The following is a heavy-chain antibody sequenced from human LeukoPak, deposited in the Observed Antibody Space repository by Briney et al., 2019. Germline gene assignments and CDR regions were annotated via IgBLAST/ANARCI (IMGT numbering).Heavy chain of an antibody. CDR3: AREVISIPSYFDS. Sequence: GGSLRLSCAASGFSVSSSYMYWVRQAPGKGLEWVSFFYRGDTTYYAESVRGRITISRDNSKNTLYLLMNSLIPEDTAVYYCAREVISIPSYFDSWGQGTLVTVSS. V-gene: IGHV3-53*01. CDR2: FYRGDTT. D-gene: IGHD2-21*01. J-gene: IGHJ4*02. CDR1: GFSVSSSY.